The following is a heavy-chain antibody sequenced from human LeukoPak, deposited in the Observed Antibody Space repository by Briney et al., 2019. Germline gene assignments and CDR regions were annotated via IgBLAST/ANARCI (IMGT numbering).Heavy chain of an antibody. CDR3: AKVGGGSYRFDY. D-gene: IGHD1-26*01. J-gene: IGHJ4*02. CDR2: IRYDGSNK. Sequence: PGGSLRLSCAASGFAFSSYGMHWVRQAPGKGLEWVAFIRYDGSNKYYADSVKGRFTISKDNSKNTPYLQMNSLRPEDTAVYYCAKVGGGSYRFDYWGQGTLVTVSS. CDR1: GFAFSSYG. V-gene: IGHV3-30*02.